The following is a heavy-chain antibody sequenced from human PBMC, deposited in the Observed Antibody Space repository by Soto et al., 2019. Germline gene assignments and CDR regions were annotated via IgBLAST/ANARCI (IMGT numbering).Heavy chain of an antibody. CDR3: ARGGSTHYYYGLDV. Sequence: SETLSLTCTVSGGSISGFFWTWVRQPPGMPLEGLGHVAASGSTAYNPSLRSRLSLSLDVSKNRFSLELTSVTAADTATYFCARGGSTHYYYGLDVWGQGTTVTVSS. V-gene: IGHV4-4*07. J-gene: IGHJ6*02. CDR2: VAASGST. CDR1: GGSISGFF.